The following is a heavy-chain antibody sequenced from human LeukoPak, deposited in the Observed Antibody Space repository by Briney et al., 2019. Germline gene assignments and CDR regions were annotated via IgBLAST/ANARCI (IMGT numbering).Heavy chain of an antibody. CDR3: TTDQRDYYDSSGYNRE. CDR1: GFTFSNAW. J-gene: IGHJ4*02. V-gene: IGHV3-15*01. D-gene: IGHD3-22*01. Sequence: GGSLRLSCAASGFTFSNAWMSWVRQAPGKGLEWVGRIKSKTDGGTTDYAAPVKGRFTISRDDLKNTLYLQMNSLKTEDTAVYYCTTDQRDYYDSSGYNREWGQGTLVTVSS. CDR2: IKSKTDGGTT.